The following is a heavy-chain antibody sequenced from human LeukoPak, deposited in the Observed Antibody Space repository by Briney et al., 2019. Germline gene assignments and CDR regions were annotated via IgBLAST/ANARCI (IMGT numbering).Heavy chain of an antibody. CDR3: ATSPFIVVVPAAPRGDDAFDI. V-gene: IGHV3-30*03. D-gene: IGHD2-2*01. CDR2: ISYDGSNK. J-gene: IGHJ3*02. Sequence: GGSLRLSCAASGFTFSSYGMHWVRQAPGKGLEWVAVISYDGSNKYYADSVKGRFTISRDNSKNTLYLQMNSLRAEDTAVYYCATSPFIVVVPAAPRGDDAFDIWGQGTMVTVSS. CDR1: GFTFSSYG.